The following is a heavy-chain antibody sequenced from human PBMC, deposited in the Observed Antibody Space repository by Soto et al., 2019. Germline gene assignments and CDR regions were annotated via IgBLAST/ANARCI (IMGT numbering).Heavy chain of an antibody. Sequence: SETLSLTCTVSGGSISSSSYYWGWIRQPPGKGLEWIGSIYYSGSTYYNPSLKSRVTISVDTSKNQFSLKLSSVTAADTAVYYCARHRLWRKGYYGSGSQHWGQGTLVTVSS. CDR2: IYYSGST. D-gene: IGHD3-10*01. CDR1: GGSISSSSYY. V-gene: IGHV4-39*01. J-gene: IGHJ1*01. CDR3: ARHRLWRKGYYGSGSQH.